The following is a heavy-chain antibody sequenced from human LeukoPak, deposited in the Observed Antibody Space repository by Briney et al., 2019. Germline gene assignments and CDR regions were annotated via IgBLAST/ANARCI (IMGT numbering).Heavy chain of an antibody. CDR3: ARRDSSSWYQGDAFDI. CDR2: IYTSGST. CDR1: GGSISSYY. J-gene: IGHJ3*02. V-gene: IGHV4-4*07. Sequence: SETLSLTCTVSGGSISSYYWSWIRQPAGKGLEWIGRIYTSGSTNYNPSLKSRVTISVDTSKNQFSLKLSSVTAADTAVYYCARRDSSSWYQGDAFDIWGQGTMVTVSS. D-gene: IGHD6-13*01.